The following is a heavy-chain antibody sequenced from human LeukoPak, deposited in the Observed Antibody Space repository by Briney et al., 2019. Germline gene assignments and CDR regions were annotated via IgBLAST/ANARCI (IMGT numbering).Heavy chain of an antibody. CDR2: ISGSGGSI. D-gene: IGHD4-11*01. CDR3: AKSPSSSTTVTKQIDY. J-gene: IGHJ4*02. Sequence: GGSLRLSCAASGFTFSSYAMSWVRQAPGKGLEWVSAISGSGGSIYYADSVKGRFTISRDNSKNTLYLQMNSLRAEDTAVYYCAKSPSSSTTVTKQIDYWGQGTLVTVSS. CDR1: GFTFSSYA. V-gene: IGHV3-23*01.